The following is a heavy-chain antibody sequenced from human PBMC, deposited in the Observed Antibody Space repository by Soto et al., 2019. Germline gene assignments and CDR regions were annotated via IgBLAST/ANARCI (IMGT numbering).Heavy chain of an antibody. D-gene: IGHD1-1*01. CDR2: INPSGGST. J-gene: IGHJ3*02. CDR1: GYTFTSYY. V-gene: IGHV1-46*01. Sequence: ASVKVSCKASGYTFTSYYMHWVRQAPGQGLEWMGIINPSGGSTSYAQKLQGRVTMTRDTSTSTVYMELSSLRSEDTAVYYCARESTSLECAFDIWGQGTMVTVSS. CDR3: ARESTSLECAFDI.